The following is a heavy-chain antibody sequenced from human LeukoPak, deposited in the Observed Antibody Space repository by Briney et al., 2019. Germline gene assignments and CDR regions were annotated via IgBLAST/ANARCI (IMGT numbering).Heavy chain of an antibody. J-gene: IGHJ6*03. CDR2: INTSGST. Sequence: SETLSLTCTVSGGSISSYYWSWIRQPAGKGLEWVGRINTSGSTNYNPSLKSRVTMSVDTSKNQFSLKLSSVTAADTAVYYCARDGPYSSGWYRDYYYMDVWGKGTTVTVSS. CDR1: GGSISSYY. CDR3: ARDGPYSSGWYRDYYYMDV. V-gene: IGHV4-4*07. D-gene: IGHD6-19*01.